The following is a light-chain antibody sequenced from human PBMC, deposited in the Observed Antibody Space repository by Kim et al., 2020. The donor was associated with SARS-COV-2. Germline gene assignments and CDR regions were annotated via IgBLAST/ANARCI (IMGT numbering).Light chain of an antibody. CDR1: SSDIGRYDL. CDR2: DVF. V-gene: IGLV2-23*02. Sequence: GQSITISCTGTSSDIGRYDLLSWYQQHPGKAPKLMIDDVFKRPSGVSNRFSGSKSVHTASLTISGLQAEDEADYFCCSYACDSAYVFGTGTSVTVL. CDR3: CSYACDSAYV. J-gene: IGLJ1*01.